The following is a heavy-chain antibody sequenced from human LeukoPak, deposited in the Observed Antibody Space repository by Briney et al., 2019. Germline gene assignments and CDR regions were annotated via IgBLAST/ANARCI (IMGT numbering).Heavy chain of an antibody. Sequence: GGSLRLSCAASGFTFSSYEMNWVRQAPGKGLEWVSYISSSGSTIYYADSVKGRFTISRDNAKSSLYLQMNSLRAEDTAVYYCARDPYYGDYVVWGQGTLVTVSS. D-gene: IGHD4-17*01. J-gene: IGHJ4*02. V-gene: IGHV3-48*03. CDR2: ISSSGSTI. CDR3: ARDPYYGDYVV. CDR1: GFTFSSYE.